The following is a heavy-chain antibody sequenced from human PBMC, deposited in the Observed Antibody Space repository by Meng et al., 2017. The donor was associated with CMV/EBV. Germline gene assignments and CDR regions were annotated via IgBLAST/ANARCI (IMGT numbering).Heavy chain of an antibody. Sequence: GESLKISCAASGFTFSSYAMSWVRQAPGKGLEWVSVIYSGGSSYIYYADSVKGRFTISRDNAKNSLYLQMNSLRAEDTAVYYCAVSGGRRYYDFWSGSYGMDVWGQGTTVTVSS. CDR3: AVSGGRRYYDFWSGSYGMDV. D-gene: IGHD3-3*01. CDR1: GFTFSSYA. V-gene: IGHV3-21*01. J-gene: IGHJ6*02. CDR2: IYSGGSSYI.